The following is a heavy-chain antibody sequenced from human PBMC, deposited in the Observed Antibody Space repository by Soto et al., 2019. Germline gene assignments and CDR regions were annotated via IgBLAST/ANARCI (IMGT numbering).Heavy chain of an antibody. D-gene: IGHD6-13*01. CDR3: ARVSLIAAAGRLGYYYYGMDV. V-gene: IGHV4-34*01. CDR2: INHSGST. J-gene: IGHJ6*02. CDR1: GGSFSGYY. Sequence: QVQLQQWGAGLLKPSETLSLTCAVYGGSFSGYYWSWIRQPPGKGLEWIGEINHSGSTNYNPSLKSRVTISVDTSKNQFSLKLSSVTAADTAVYYCARVSLIAAAGRLGYYYYGMDVWGQGTTVTVSS.